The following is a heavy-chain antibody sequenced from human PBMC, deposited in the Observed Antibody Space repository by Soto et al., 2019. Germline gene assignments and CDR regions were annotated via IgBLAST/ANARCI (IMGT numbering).Heavy chain of an antibody. J-gene: IGHJ5*02. D-gene: IGHD3-22*01. CDR2: STSDGGST. CDR1: GFAIRSCG. V-gene: IGHV3-64D*06. Sequence: GTLRLWWAASGFAIRSCGMHWILLAEGTGLAYVSASTSDGGSTNFADSVKGRFTISRDNSRNMLYLQMSSLRAEDTAIYYCVKPPAYYYDSSAYSSAWGKGTLVPVSS. CDR3: VKPPAYYYDSSAYSSA.